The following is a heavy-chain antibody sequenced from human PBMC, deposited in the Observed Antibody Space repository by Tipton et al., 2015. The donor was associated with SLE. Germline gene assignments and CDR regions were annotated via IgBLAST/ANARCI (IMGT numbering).Heavy chain of an antibody. CDR1: GFTFSSYS. CDR2: ISSSSSYI. Sequence: SLRLSCAASGFTFSSYSMNWVRQAPGKGLEWVSSISSSSSYIYYADSVKGRFTISRDNAKNSLYLQMNSLRAEDTAVYYCARDGSGGYYYGMDVWGQGTTVTVSS. V-gene: IGHV3-21*01. CDR3: ARDGSGGYYYGMDV. J-gene: IGHJ6*02.